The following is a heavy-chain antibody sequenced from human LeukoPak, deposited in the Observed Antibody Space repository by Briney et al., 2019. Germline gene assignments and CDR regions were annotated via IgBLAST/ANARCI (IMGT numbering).Heavy chain of an antibody. CDR2: INPNSGGT. V-gene: IGHV1-2*02. D-gene: IGHD2-2*01. J-gene: IGHJ3*02. Sequence: ASVKVSCKASGYTFTGYYMHWVRQAPGQGLEWMGWINPNSGGTNYAQKFQGRVTMTRDTSTSTVYMELSSLRSEDTAVYYCARDPLKWTTSDAFDIWGQGTMVTVSS. CDR1: GYTFTGYY. CDR3: ARDPLKWTTSDAFDI.